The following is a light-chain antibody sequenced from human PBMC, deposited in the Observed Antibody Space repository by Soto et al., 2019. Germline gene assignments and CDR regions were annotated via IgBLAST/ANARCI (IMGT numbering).Light chain of an antibody. CDR2: DAS. V-gene: IGKV3-11*01. CDR1: QSVSSY. J-gene: IGKJ1*01. CDR3: QQRSNWPRT. Sequence: EIVLTQSPATLSLSPGERAGLSCRASQSVSSYLAWYQQKPGQAPRLLIYDASNRATGIPARFSGSGSGTDFTLTISSLEPEDFAVYYCQQRSNWPRTFGQGTKVEIK.